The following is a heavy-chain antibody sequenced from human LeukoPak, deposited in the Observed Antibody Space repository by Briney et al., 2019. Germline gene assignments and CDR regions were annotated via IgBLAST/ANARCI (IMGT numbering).Heavy chain of an antibody. CDR3: ARLSIAARLFISAPALDY. D-gene: IGHD6-6*01. V-gene: IGHV1-3*01. Sequence: ASVKVSCKASGYTLSTYTMHWLRQAPGQRPEWMGCIYAGNGNVKYSQNFQARVTITRDTSANTAYLELSSLRSEDTAVYYCARLSIAARLFISAPALDYWGQGTLVTVSS. J-gene: IGHJ4*02. CDR1: GYTLSTYT. CDR2: IYAGNGNV.